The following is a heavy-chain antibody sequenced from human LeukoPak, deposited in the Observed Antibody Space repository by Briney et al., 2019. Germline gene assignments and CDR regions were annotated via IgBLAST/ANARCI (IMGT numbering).Heavy chain of an antibody. J-gene: IGHJ3*02. CDR3: ARGTVAGTADDAFDI. D-gene: IGHD6-19*01. CDR2: INHSGST. V-gene: IGHV4-34*01. Sequence: PSETLSLICAVNGGSFSGYYWSWIRQPPGKGLEWIGEINHSGSTNYNPSLKSRVTISVDTSKNQFSLKLSSVTAADTAVYYCARGTVAGTADDAFDIWGQGTMVTVSS. CDR1: GGSFSGYY.